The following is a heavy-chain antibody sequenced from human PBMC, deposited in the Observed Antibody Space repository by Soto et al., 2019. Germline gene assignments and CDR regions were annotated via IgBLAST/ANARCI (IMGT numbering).Heavy chain of an antibody. CDR2: INHSGST. CDR1: GGSFSGYY. CDR3: ARTGALDV. J-gene: IGHJ6*02. Sequence: QVQLQQWGAGLLKPSETLSLTCAVYGGSFSGYYWSWLRQPPGKGPEWIGEINHSGSTKYNPSLENRVTISADTTKNQFSLKWNSVSSADTAVYYCARTGALDVWSQGATVTVSS. V-gene: IGHV4-34*01.